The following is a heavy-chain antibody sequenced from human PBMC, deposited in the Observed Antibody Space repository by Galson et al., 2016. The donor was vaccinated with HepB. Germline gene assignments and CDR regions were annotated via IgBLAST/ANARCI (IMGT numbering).Heavy chain of an antibody. CDR2: INTGSDNT. J-gene: IGHJ6*02. Sequence: SVKVSCKASGYTFTNYAVHWVRQAPGQRLEWMGWINTGSDNTKYSQNFQGRVTIMRDTSASTAYMELSSLRSEETAVYYCAREGRGDCSSTTCYFGGMDVWGQGTTVTVSS. CDR3: AREGRGDCSSTTCYFGGMDV. CDR1: GYTFTNYA. D-gene: IGHD2-2*01. V-gene: IGHV1-3*04.